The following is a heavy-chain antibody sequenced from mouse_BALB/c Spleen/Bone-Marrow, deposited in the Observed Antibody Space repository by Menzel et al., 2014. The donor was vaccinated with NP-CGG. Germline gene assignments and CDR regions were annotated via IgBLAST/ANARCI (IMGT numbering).Heavy chain of an antibody. D-gene: IGHD4-1*02. V-gene: IGHV1-14*01. Sequence: EVKLMESGPELVKPGASVKMSCKASGYTFTSYVMHWVKQKPGQGLEWIGYINPYNDGTKYNEKFKGKATLTSDKSSSTAYMELGSRPSEDSAVYYGASHNWDYAMDYWGQGTSVTVSS. CDR2: INPYNDGT. CDR1: GYTFTSYV. CDR3: ASHNWDYAMDY. J-gene: IGHJ4*01.